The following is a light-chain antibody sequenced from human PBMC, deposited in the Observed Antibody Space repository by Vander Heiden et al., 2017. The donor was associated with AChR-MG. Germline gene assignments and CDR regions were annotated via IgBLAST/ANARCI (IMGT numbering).Light chain of an antibody. CDR3: GTWDSSLSAWV. CDR2: DNK. J-gene: IGLJ3*02. CDR1: SSNIGHNY. Sequence: QSVLTQPPSVPAPPAQKVPISGSGSSSNIGHNYVSRYQHLPGTAPKLLIYDNKTRPSAIPDRFSGSKSGTSATLGIAGLQTGDDADYYCGTWDSSLSAWVFGGGTKLTVL. V-gene: IGLV1-51*01.